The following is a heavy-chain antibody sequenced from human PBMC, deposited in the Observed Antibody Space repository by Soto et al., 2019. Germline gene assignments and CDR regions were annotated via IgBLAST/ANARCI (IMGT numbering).Heavy chain of an antibody. CDR2: ISAYNGNT. J-gene: IGHJ6*02. CDR1: GYTFTSYG. V-gene: IGHV1-18*01. D-gene: IGHD3-10*01. CDR3: ARGAWFGELLNYYGMDV. Sequence: VSVKLSCKASGYTFTSYGISLVRQAPGQGLEWMGWISAYNGNTNYAQKLQGRVTMTTDTSTSTAYMELRSLRSDDTAVYYCARGAWFGELLNYYGMDVWGQGTTVTVSS.